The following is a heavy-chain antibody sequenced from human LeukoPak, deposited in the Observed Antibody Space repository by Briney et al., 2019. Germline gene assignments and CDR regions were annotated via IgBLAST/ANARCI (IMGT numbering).Heavy chain of an antibody. CDR1: GFTFSSYG. J-gene: IGHJ4*02. Sequence: PGGSLRLSCADSGFTFSSYGMNWVRQAPGKGLEWVSYISSGGGTIYYADSVKGRFTISRDNAKNSLYLQMNSLRAEDTAVYCCARSNRAYSGYEQTRFDYWGQGTLVTVSS. CDR3: ARSNRAYSGYEQTRFDY. D-gene: IGHD5-12*01. V-gene: IGHV3-48*03. CDR2: ISSGGGTI.